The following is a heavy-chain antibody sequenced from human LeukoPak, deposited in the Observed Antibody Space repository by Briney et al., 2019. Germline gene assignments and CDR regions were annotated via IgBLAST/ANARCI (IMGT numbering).Heavy chain of an antibody. CDR1: GFTFSSYS. V-gene: IGHV3-48*04. D-gene: IGHD3-22*01. CDR2: ISSSGSTI. J-gene: IGHJ4*02. Sequence: GGSLRLSCAASGFTFSSYSMNWVRQAPGKGLEWVSYISSSGSTIYYADSVKGRFTISRDNAKNSLYLQMNSLRAEDTAVYYCARDTAYYYDSSGYGRGFDYWGQGTLVTVSS. CDR3: ARDTAYYYDSSGYGRGFDY.